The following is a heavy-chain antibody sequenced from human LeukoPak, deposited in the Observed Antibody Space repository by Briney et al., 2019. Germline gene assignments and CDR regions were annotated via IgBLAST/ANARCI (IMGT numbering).Heavy chain of an antibody. Sequence: SETLSLLCTVSGGSLSTYYWSWIRQPAGKGPEWIGRINTNGNTNYNPSLKSRVTMSVDTSKNHFSLNLSSVTAADTAVYYCARDRLGFRVDVWGKGTTVTVSS. V-gene: IGHV4-4*07. CDR2: INTNGNT. D-gene: IGHD3-10*01. J-gene: IGHJ6*04. CDR1: GGSLSTYY. CDR3: ARDRLGFRVDV.